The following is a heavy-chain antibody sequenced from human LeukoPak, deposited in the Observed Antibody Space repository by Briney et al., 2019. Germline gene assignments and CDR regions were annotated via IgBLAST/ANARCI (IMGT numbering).Heavy chain of an antibody. D-gene: IGHD3-16*02. J-gene: IGHJ6*03. CDR2: IRQDGSEK. CDR3: ARDRGGIGYYMDV. V-gene: IGHV3-7*01. CDR1: GFTFSSYW. Sequence: GGSLRLSCTASGFTFSSYWMSWVRQAPGKGLEWVANIRQDGSEKYYVDSVKGRFTISRDNAKTSLYLQMNSLRAEDTALYYCARDRGGIGYYMDVWGKGTTVTVSS.